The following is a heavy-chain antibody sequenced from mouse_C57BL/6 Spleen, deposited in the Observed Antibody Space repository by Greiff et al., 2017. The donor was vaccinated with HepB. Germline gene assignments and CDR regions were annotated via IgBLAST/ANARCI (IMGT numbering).Heavy chain of an antibody. CDR2: INPNNGGT. CDR3: ARERGYDYDFAY. J-gene: IGHJ3*01. V-gene: IGHV1-26*01. D-gene: IGHD2-4*01. CDR1: GYTFTDYY. Sequence: EVQLQQSGPELVKPGASVKISCKASGYTFTDYYMNWVKQSHGKSLEWIGDINPNNGGTSYNQKFKGKATLTVDKSSSTAYMELRSLTSEDSAVYYCARERGYDYDFAYWGQGTLVTVSA.